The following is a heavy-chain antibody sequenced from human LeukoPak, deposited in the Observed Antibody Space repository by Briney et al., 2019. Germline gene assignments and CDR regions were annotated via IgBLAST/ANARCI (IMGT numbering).Heavy chain of an antibody. CDR1: GGSISSGGYY. J-gene: IGHJ5*02. Sequence: PSETLSLTCTVSGGSISSGGYYWSWIRQHPGKGLEWIGYIYYRGSTYYNPSLKSRVTMSVDTSKNQFSLKLSSVTAADTAVYYCARANDHKGAGITMVRGVLWFWFDPWGQGTLVTVSS. CDR2: IYYRGST. V-gene: IGHV4-31*03. D-gene: IGHD3-10*01. CDR3: ARANDHKGAGITMVRGVLWFWFDP.